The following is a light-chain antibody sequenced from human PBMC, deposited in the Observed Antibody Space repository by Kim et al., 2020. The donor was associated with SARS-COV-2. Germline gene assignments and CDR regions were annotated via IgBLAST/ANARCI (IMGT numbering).Light chain of an antibody. CDR2: GAT. J-gene: IGKJ2*01. CDR3: QQYNNWPDT. Sequence: EIVMTQSPATLSVSPGERATLSCRASQSVSSNLAWYQQKPGQAPSLLIYGATTRATGITSRFSGSGSGTEFTLTISSLQSEDFAVYSCQQYNNWPDTFGQGTKLEI. V-gene: IGKV3-15*01. CDR1: QSVSSN.